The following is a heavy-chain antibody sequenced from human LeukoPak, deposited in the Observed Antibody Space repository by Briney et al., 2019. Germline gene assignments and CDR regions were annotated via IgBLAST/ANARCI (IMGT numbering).Heavy chain of an antibody. Sequence: SETLSLTCAVYGGSFSGYYWSWIRQPPGKGLEWIGEINHSGSTNYNPSLKSRVTISVDTSKNQFSLKLSSVTAADTAVYYCARGLGAAALYYYYGMDVWGQGTTVTVSS. CDR2: INHSGST. D-gene: IGHD6-13*01. CDR3: ARGLGAAALYYYYGMDV. V-gene: IGHV4-34*01. CDR1: GGSFSGYY. J-gene: IGHJ6*02.